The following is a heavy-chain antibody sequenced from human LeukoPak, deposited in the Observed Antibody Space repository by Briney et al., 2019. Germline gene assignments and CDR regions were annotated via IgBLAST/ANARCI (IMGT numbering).Heavy chain of an antibody. CDR3: ARDSTYYYGSGSYHYYYYYMDV. D-gene: IGHD3-10*01. CDR1: GYTFTSYD. V-gene: IGHV1-8*03. J-gene: IGHJ6*03. Sequence: GASVKVSCKASGYTFTSYDINWVRQATGQGLEWMGWMNSNSGNTGYAQKFQGRVTITRNTSISTAYMELSSLTSEDTAVYYCARDSTYYYGSGSYHYYYYYMDVWGKGTTVTISS. CDR2: MNSNSGNT.